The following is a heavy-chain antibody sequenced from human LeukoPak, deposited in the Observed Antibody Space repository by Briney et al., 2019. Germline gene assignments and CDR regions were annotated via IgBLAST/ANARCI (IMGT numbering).Heavy chain of an antibody. CDR3: ASRIAVAGHDY. V-gene: IGHV4-34*01. CDR1: GGSFSGYY. CDR2: INHSGST. J-gene: IGHJ4*02. Sequence: PSETLSLTCAVYGGSFSGYYWSWIRQPPGKGLEWIGEINHSGSTNYNPSLKSRVTISVDTSKNQFSLKLSSVTAADTAVYYCASRIAVAGHDYWGQGTLVTVSS. D-gene: IGHD6-19*01.